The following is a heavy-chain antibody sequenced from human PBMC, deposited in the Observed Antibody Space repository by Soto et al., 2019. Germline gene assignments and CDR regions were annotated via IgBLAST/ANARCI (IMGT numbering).Heavy chain of an antibody. CDR1: GGSISSYY. CDR2: IYYSGST. J-gene: IGHJ5*02. D-gene: IGHD2-15*01. V-gene: IGHV4-59*08. Sequence: PSETLSLTCTISGGSISSYYWSWIRQPPGKGLEWIGYIYYSGSTNYNPSLKSRVTISVDTSKNQFSLKLSSVTAADTAVYYCARHRCSGGSCYYFWFDPWGQGTLV. CDR3: ARHRCSGGSCYYFWFDP.